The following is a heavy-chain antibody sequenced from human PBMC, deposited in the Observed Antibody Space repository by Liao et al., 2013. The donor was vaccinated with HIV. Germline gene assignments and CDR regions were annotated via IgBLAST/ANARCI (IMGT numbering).Heavy chain of an antibody. CDR3: AKGALRSPTGSSFDL. Sequence: QVQLQESGPGLLKPSETLSLTCSVSGGSINTYYWNWIRQPAGKGLEWIGRVHSSGSANYSPSLRSRATISVDTSKNHFSLILTSVSAADTAVYYCAKGALRSPTGSSFDLWGRGPSSPSPQ. J-gene: IGHJ4*02. V-gene: IGHV4-4*07. D-gene: IGHD5-18*01. CDR1: GGSINTYY. CDR2: VHSSGSA.